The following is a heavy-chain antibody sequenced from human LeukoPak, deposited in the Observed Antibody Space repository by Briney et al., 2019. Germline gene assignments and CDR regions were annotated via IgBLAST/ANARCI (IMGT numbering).Heavy chain of an antibody. J-gene: IGHJ4*02. CDR3: ATYVSGWYYFDY. Sequence: ASVTVSCKVSGYTLTELSMHWVRQAPGKGLEWMGGFDPEDGETIYAQKFQGRVTMTEDTSTDTAYMELSSLRSEDTAVYYCATYVSGWYYFDYWGQGTLVTVSS. V-gene: IGHV1-24*01. CDR2: FDPEDGET. D-gene: IGHD6-19*01. CDR1: GYTLTELS.